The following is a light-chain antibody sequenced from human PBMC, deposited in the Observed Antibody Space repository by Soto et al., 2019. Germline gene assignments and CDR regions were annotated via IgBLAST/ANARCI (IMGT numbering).Light chain of an antibody. CDR3: QQYGSSPRT. J-gene: IGKJ1*01. Sequence: EIVLTQSPGTLSLSPGERATLSCRASQSVTNSNLAWNQQKPGQAPRLLIYGASSRANGIPDRFSGSGSGTDFTLTISRLEPEDFAVYYCQQYGSSPRTFGQGTKVEIK. CDR1: QSVTNSN. CDR2: GAS. V-gene: IGKV3-20*01.